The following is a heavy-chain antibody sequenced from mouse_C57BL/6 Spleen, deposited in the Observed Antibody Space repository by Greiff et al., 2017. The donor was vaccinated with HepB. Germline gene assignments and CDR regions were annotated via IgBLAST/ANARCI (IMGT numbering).Heavy chain of an antibody. CDR3: VRTYYYGSSSGWYFDV. V-gene: IGHV10-3*01. CDR1: GFTFNTYA. J-gene: IGHJ1*03. Sequence: EADGGLVQPKGSLKLSCAASGFTFNTYAMHWVRQAPGKGLEWVARIRSKSSNYATYYADSVKDRFTISRDDSQSMLYLQMNNLKTEDTAMYYCVRTYYYGSSSGWYFDVWGTGTTVTVSS. D-gene: IGHD1-1*01. CDR2: IRSKSSNYAT.